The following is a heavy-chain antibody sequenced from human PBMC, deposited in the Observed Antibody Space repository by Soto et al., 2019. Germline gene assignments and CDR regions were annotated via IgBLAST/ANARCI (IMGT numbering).Heavy chain of an antibody. V-gene: IGHV2-5*02. J-gene: IGHJ4*02. CDR3: AHGSGWLFDY. CDR2: LYWDDDN. CDR1: GFSLTTCGVG. Sequence: QITLKESGPTLVKPTQTLTLTCTFSGFSLTTCGVGVGWIRQPPGKALEWLALLYWDDDNQYSPSLRNRLTLTKDTSKNQVVLTMTNMDPVDTATYYCAHGSGWLFDYWGQGTLVTVSS. D-gene: IGHD6-19*01.